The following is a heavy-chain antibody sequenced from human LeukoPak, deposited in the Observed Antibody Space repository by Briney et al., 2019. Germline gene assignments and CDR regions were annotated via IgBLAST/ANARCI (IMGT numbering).Heavy chain of an antibody. D-gene: IGHD3-10*01. CDR3: ARVGVGAYHFDS. J-gene: IGHJ4*02. Sequence: ASVKVSCKASANSFTSYDINWVRQATGQGLEWMGWMNPNSGNTGYVQKFQGRVTMTRNTSISTAYMELSSLRAEDTAVYYCARVGVGAYHFDSWGQGTLVTVSS. CDR2: MNPNSGNT. CDR1: ANSFTSYD. V-gene: IGHV1-8*01.